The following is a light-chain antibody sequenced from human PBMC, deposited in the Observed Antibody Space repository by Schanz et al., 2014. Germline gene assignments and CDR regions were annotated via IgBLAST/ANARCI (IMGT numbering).Light chain of an antibody. CDR2: EVS. J-gene: IGLJ1*01. CDR3: SSFAGSNTAYV. V-gene: IGLV2-8*01. Sequence: QSALTQPASVSGSPGQSITISCTGTSSDVGGYNYVSWYQHHPGKAPKLMIYEVSKRPSGVPDRFSGSKSGNTASLTVSGLQAEDEADYYCSSFAGSNTAYVFGTGTKLTVL. CDR1: SSDVGGYNY.